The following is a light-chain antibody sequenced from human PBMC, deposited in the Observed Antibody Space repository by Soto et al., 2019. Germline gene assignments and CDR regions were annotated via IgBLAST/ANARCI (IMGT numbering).Light chain of an antibody. V-gene: IGKV3-20*01. Sequence: EIVLTQSPATLSLSPGERATLSCRASPSVTNFLAWYQQKPGQAPRLLIYGASNRATFIPDRFSGSGAGTDLTLTISRLEPEDFAVNYCQQYGSSGKFGQGTKVDIK. CDR3: QQYGSSGK. CDR2: GAS. J-gene: IGKJ1*01. CDR1: PSVTNF.